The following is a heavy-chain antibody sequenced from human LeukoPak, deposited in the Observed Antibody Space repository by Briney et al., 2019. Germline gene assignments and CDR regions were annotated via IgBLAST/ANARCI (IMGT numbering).Heavy chain of an antibody. Sequence: ASVKVSCKASGYTFTSYGITWVRQSPGQGLEWMGWISAYNGNTNYAQKLQGRVTITTDTSTRTAYMELRSLRSDDTAVYYCARTYYYYYMDVWGKGTTVTVSS. J-gene: IGHJ6*03. V-gene: IGHV1-18*01. CDR1: GYTFTSYG. CDR2: ISAYNGNT. CDR3: ARTYYYYYMDV.